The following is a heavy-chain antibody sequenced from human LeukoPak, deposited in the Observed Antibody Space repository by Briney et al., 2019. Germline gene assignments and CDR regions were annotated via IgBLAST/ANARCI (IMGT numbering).Heavy chain of an antibody. Sequence: KTSETLSLTCTVSGASISSSSYYWGWIRQPPGKGLEWIGSIYYSGSTNYNPSLKSRVTISVDKSKHQFSLKLSSVTAADTAVYYCARGPTYSSSWYPHWFDPWGQGTLVTVSS. CDR1: GASISSSSYY. D-gene: IGHD6-13*01. CDR2: IYYSGST. J-gene: IGHJ5*02. CDR3: ARGPTYSSSWYPHWFDP. V-gene: IGHV4-39*07.